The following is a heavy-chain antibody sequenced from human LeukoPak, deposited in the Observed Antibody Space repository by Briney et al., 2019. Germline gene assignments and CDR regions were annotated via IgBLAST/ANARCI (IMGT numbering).Heavy chain of an antibody. J-gene: IGHJ6*02. Sequence: GGSLRLSCAASGLTFDDYAMHWVRQAPGKGLEWVSGISWNSGSIGYADSVKGRFTISRDNAKNSLYLQMNSLRAEDTALYYCAKEDTATSHDYYYGMDVWGQGTTVTVSS. V-gene: IGHV3-9*01. CDR1: GLTFDDYA. CDR2: ISWNSGSI. D-gene: IGHD5-18*01. CDR3: AKEDTATSHDYYYGMDV.